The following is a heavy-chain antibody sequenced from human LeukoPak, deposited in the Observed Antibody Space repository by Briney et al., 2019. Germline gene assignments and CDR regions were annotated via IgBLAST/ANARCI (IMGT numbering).Heavy chain of an antibody. V-gene: IGHV3-7*05. CDR2: IKQDGSEI. CDR3: ARHWWDSSGSYHFDY. D-gene: IGHD6-19*01. J-gene: IGHJ4*02. CDR1: GFTFSRYW. Sequence: GGSLRLSCAASGFTFSRYWMSWVRQAPGRGLEWVANIKQDGSEIYYVASVKGRFTVSRDNAKNSLSLQMNSLRADDTAVYYCARHWWDSSGSYHFDYWGQGTLVTVSS.